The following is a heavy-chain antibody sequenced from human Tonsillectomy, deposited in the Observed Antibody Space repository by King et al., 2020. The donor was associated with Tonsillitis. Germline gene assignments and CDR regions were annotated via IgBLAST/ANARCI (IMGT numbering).Heavy chain of an antibody. J-gene: IGHJ6*02. CDR3: AGDIVVAATTIDYYYYYGMDV. Sequence: VQLVESGAEVKKPGASVKVSCKASGYTFTDYYIHWVRQAPGQGLEWMGWINPNSGGTNYAQKFQGRVTMTRATSIRPAYLDLSRLRSDDTAVFYCAGDIVVAATTIDYYYYYGMDVWGQGTTVTVPS. CDR1: GYTFTDYY. D-gene: IGHD2-2*01. CDR2: INPNSGGT. V-gene: IGHV1-2*02.